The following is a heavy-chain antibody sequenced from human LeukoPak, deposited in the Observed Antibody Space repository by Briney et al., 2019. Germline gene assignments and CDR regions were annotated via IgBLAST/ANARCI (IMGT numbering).Heavy chain of an antibody. Sequence: GGSLRLSFAGSVFTFYDYGMSWVRQAPGKGLEGVSGINWNGGSTGSADSVKGRSTISRDNAKNSLYLQMKSLRAEDTALYYCARDDGVGATSAYWGQGTLVTVSS. D-gene: IGHD1-26*01. J-gene: IGHJ1*01. CDR3: ARDDGVGATSAY. CDR1: VFTFYDYG. V-gene: IGHV3-20*03. CDR2: INWNGGST.